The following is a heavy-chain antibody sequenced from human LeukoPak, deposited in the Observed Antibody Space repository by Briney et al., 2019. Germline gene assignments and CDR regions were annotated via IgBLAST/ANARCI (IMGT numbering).Heavy chain of an antibody. CDR2: IYYSGGT. V-gene: IGHV4-59*12. CDR3: ARLVVVPAAPLSTDY. D-gene: IGHD2-2*01. J-gene: IGHJ4*02. CDR1: GGSISSYY. Sequence: SETLSLTCTVSGGSISSYYWSWIRQPPGKGLEWIGYIYYSGGTNYNPSLKSRVTISVDTSKNQFSLKLSSVTAADTAVYYCARLVVVPAAPLSTDYWGQGTLVTVSS.